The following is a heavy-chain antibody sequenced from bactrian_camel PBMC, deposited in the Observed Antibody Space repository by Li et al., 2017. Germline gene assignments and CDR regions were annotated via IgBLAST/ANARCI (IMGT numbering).Heavy chain of an antibody. CDR2: ISRNGRT. J-gene: IGHJ4*01. V-gene: IGHV3S63*01. CDR1: GFTFDDSD. CDR3: NAKLEVGYSGSWCTEVSDY. D-gene: IGHD1*01. Sequence: VESGGGSVQAGETLRLTCIYSGFTFDDSDVAWYRQAPGNKCELVSKISRNGRTYYAGAVKGRFTISQDNAKNMVYLQMNSLKPEDTAMYYCNAKLEVGYSGSWCTEVSDYWGQGTQVTVS.